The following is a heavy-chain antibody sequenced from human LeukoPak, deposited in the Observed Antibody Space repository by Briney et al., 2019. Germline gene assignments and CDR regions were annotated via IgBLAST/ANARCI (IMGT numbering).Heavy chain of an antibody. J-gene: IGHJ4*02. D-gene: IGHD6-19*01. CDR1: GFNFSSYS. CDR2: ISISGRTI. CDR3: ARYRGGWSIDY. Sequence: PGGSLRLSCAASGFNFSSYSMKWARQAPGKGLEWVSYISISGRTIYYADSVKGRFTISGDNAKNSLYLQMNSLRAEDTAVYFCARYRGGWSIDYWGQGTLVTVSS. V-gene: IGHV3-48*01.